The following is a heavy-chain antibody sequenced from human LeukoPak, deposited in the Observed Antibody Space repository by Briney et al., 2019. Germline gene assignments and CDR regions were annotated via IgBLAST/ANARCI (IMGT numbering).Heavy chain of an antibody. CDR2: INEDGSIT. J-gene: IGHJ4*02. CDR3: GRDLGGRSGY. Sequence: PGGALRLSSAGSGFTLRTYWMHCVRQVPGEGRVWVSRINEDGSITNYVDSVKGRFSISRDNAQNTLYLQMNSLRDEETAVYYCGRDLGGRSGYWGQGTLVTVSS. V-gene: IGHV3-74*01. CDR1: GFTLRTYW. D-gene: IGHD3-16*01.